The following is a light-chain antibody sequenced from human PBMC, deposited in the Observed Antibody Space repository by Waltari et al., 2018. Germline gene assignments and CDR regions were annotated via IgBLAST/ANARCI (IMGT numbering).Light chain of an antibody. J-gene: IGLJ2*01. Sequence: QSALTQPRPVSGSPGPSVSISCTGTSSHVGGSNPVSWYQQHPGKAPKFMIYDVSKRPSGVPDRFSGSKSGNTASLTISGLQAEDEADYYCCLYAGSFVLFGGGTKLTVL. CDR3: CLYAGSFVL. V-gene: IGLV2-11*01. CDR1: SSHVGGSNP. CDR2: DVS.